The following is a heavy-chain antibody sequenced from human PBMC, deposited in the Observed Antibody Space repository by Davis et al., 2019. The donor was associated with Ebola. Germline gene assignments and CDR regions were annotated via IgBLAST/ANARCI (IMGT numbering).Heavy chain of an antibody. CDR1: GGSISSYF. D-gene: IGHD4-17*01. V-gene: IGHV4-30-4*01. CDR2: IYYSGNA. Sequence: SETLSLTCTVSGGSISSYFWSWIRQPPGKGLEWIGYIYYSGNAYYNPSLKSRVTISVDTSKNQFSLKVSSVTAADTAVYYCARGWPSTVTTDYYAMDAWGKGTTVTVSS. J-gene: IGHJ6*04. CDR3: ARGWPSTVTTDYYAMDA.